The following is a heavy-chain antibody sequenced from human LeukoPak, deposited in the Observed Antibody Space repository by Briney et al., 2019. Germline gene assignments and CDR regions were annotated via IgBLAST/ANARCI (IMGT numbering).Heavy chain of an antibody. J-gene: IGHJ4*02. D-gene: IGHD1-26*01. Sequence: ASVKVSCKVSGDSLTELSTHWVRQAPGKGLEWMGGSDPEDGEAIYAQKSQGRVTMTEDTSTDTAYMEMNSLRSEDTAVYYCAAGGPWDLLRYWGQGTLVTVSS. V-gene: IGHV1-24*01. CDR3: AAGGPWDLLRY. CDR2: SDPEDGEA. CDR1: GDSLTELS.